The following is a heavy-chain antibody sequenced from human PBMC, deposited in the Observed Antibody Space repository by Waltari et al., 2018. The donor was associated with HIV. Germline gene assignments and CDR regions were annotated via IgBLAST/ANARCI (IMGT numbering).Heavy chain of an antibody. CDR3: ARGRPQGTGDIVVVVAATGWFDP. Sequence: QVQLQQWGAGLLKPSETLTCAVYGGSFSGYYWSWIRQPPGKGLEWIGEINHSGSTNYNPSLKSRVTISVDTSKNQFSLKLSSVTAADTAVYYCARGRPQGTGDIVVVVAATGWFDPWGQGTLVTVSS. V-gene: IGHV4-34*01. J-gene: IGHJ5*02. CDR1: GGSFSGYY. CDR2: INHSGST. D-gene: IGHD2-15*01.